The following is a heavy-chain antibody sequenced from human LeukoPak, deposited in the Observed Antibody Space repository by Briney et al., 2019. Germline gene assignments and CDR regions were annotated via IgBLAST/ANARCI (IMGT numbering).Heavy chain of an antibody. CDR3: ARGYYYDSSGYLGAFDI. CDR2: VSGTSRYI. D-gene: IGHD3-22*01. CDR1: GLTFSDYT. Sequence: PGGSLRLSCAASGLTFSDYTMNWVRQAPGKGLEWVSSVSGTSRYIYYADSVKGRFSISRDNSKNTVYLQMNSLRAEDTAVYYCARGYYYDSSGYLGAFDIWGQGTMVTVSS. J-gene: IGHJ3*02. V-gene: IGHV3-21*01.